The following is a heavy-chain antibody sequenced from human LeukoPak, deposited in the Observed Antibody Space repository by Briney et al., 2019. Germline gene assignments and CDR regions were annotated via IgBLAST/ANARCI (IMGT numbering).Heavy chain of an antibody. V-gene: IGHV1-18*01. CDR1: GYTFTSYG. D-gene: IGHD3-10*01. CDR3: ASGEWFGTSPYYYYYMDV. Sequence: ASVKVSCKASGYTFTSYGISWVRQAPGQGLEWMGWISAYNGNTNYAQKLQGRVTMTTDTSTSTAYMELRSLRSDDTAVYYCASGEWFGTSPYYYYYMDVWGKGTTVTVSS. J-gene: IGHJ6*03. CDR2: ISAYNGNT.